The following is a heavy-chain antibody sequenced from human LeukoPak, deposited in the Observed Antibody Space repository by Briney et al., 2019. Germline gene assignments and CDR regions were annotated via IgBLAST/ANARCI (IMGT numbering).Heavy chain of an antibody. CDR1: GGSISSSSYY. J-gene: IGHJ4*02. D-gene: IGHD6-13*01. CDR2: IYYSGST. V-gene: IGHV4-39*01. CDR3: ARLGEKVAAAVDY. Sequence: PSETLSLTCTVSGGSISSSSYYWGWIRQPPGKGLEWIGSIYYSGSTYYNPSLKSRVTISVDTSKNQFSLKLSSVTAADTAVYYCARLGEKVAAAVDYWGQGTLVTVSS.